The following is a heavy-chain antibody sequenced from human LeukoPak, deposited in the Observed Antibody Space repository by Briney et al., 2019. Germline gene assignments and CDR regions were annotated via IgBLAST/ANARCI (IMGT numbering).Heavy chain of an antibody. Sequence: SETLSLTCAVYGGSFSGYYWSWIRQPPGKGLEWIGEINHSGSTNYNPSLKSRVAISVDTSKNQFSLKLSSVTAADTAVYYCAKVAVQGYYFDYWGQGTLVTVSS. V-gene: IGHV4-34*01. CDR1: GGSFSGYY. CDR2: INHSGST. J-gene: IGHJ4*02. CDR3: AKVAVQGYYFDY. D-gene: IGHD6-19*01.